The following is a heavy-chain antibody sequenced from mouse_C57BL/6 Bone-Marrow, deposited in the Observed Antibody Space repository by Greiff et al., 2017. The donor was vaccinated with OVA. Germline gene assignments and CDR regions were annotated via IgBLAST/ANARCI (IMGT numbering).Heavy chain of an antibody. V-gene: IGHV1-81*01. CDR2: IYPRSGNT. Sequence: VQLQESGAELARPGASVKLSCKASGYTFTSYGISWVKQRTGQGLEWIGEIYPRSGNTYYNEKFKGKATLTADKSSSPAYVELRSLTSEDSAVYFCARRGLGSYYFDYWGQGTTLTVSS. CDR1: GYTFTSYG. D-gene: IGHD1-1*02. J-gene: IGHJ2*01. CDR3: ARRGLGSYYFDY.